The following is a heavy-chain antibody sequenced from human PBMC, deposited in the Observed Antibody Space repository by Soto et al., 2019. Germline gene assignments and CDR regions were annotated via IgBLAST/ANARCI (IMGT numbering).Heavy chain of an antibody. V-gene: IGHV5-51*01. J-gene: IGHJ6*02. CDR2: IYPGDSET. D-gene: IGHD1-1*01. CDR3: ARVPWNDGYDHHGMDV. Sequence: GESLKISCKGSGYSFSSYWIGWVRQMPGKGLEWMGIIYPGDSETRYSPSFQGQVTIAADKSIRTAYLYWRSLKASDTAICYCARVPWNDGYDHHGMDVWGQGTTVTVSS. CDR1: GYSFSSYW.